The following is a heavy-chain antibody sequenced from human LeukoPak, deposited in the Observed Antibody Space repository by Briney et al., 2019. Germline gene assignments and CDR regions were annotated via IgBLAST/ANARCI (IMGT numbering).Heavy chain of an antibody. CDR3: ARGPLMTTVTTFTY. CDR1: GYTFTGYY. J-gene: IGHJ4*02. V-gene: IGHV1-2*02. Sequence: ASVKVSCKASGYTFTGYYMHWVRQAPGQGLEWMAWINPNSGGTNYAQKFQGRVTMTRDTSISTAYMELSRLRSDDTAVYYCARGPLMTTVTTFTYWGQGTLVTVSS. CDR2: INPNSGGT. D-gene: IGHD4-17*01.